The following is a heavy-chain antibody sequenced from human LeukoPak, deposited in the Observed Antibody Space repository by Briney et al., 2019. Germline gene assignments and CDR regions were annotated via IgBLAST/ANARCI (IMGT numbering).Heavy chain of an antibody. V-gene: IGHV4-59*08. CDR2: MYYSGSA. CDR1: GGSWNTFYY. Sequence: PSETLTLTCAVSGGSWNTFYYRRIRQPPGKGLEWVAYMYYSGSAYYNPSLKSRATISVDTSKNQVSLKLTSVTAADTAVYFCARPYYYDSRIDPWGQGTLVTVSS. D-gene: IGHD3-22*01. CDR3: ARPYYYDSRIDP. J-gene: IGHJ5*02.